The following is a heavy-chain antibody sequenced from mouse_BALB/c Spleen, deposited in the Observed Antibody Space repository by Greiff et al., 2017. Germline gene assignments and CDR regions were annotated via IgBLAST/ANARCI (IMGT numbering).Heavy chain of an antibody. CDR2: ISTYYGDA. Sequence: VQLQQSGAELVRPGVSVKISCKGSGYTFTDYAMHWVKQSHAKSLEWIGVISTYYGDASYNQKFKGKATMTVDKSSSTAYMELARLTSEDSAIYYCARSGGTTVVDAMDYWGQGTSGTVSS. V-gene: IGHV1S137*01. J-gene: IGHJ4*01. CDR1: GYTFTDYA. CDR3: ARSGGTTVVDAMDY. D-gene: IGHD1-1*01.